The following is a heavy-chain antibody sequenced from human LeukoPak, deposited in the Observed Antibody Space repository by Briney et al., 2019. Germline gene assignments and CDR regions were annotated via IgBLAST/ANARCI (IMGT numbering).Heavy chain of an antibody. CDR3: AKEMVTTVIDY. D-gene: IGHD4-17*01. CDR2: ISYDGSNK. J-gene: IGHJ4*02. CDR1: GFTFSSYG. V-gene: IGHV3-30*19. Sequence: PGGSLRLSCAASGFTFSSYGMHWVRQAPGKGLEWVAVISYDGSNKYYADSVKGRFTISRDNSKNTLYLQMNSLRAEDTAVYYCAKEMVTTVIDYWGQGTLVTVSS.